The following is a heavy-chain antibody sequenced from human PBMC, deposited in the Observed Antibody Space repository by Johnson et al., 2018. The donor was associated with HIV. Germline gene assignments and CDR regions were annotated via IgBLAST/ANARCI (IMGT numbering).Heavy chain of an antibody. CDR2: IQQAGSER. CDR1: AFTFSNYL. CDR3: ARETRRYNWNVDGSSFDI. J-gene: IGHJ3*02. Sequence: EKLVESGGGLVQPGGSLRLSCAASAFTFSNYLMNWVRQAPGKGLEWVANIQQAGSERYYVDSVKGRFTISRDNAKNSLYLQMNSLRAEDPAVYYCARETRRYNWNVDGSSFDIWGQGTMVTVSS. D-gene: IGHD1-1*01. V-gene: IGHV3-7*05.